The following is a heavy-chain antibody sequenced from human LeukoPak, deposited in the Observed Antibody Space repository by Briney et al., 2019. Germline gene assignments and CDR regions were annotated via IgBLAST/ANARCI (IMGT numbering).Heavy chain of an antibody. CDR3: AKGGRGTYYADS. CDR1: GFTFSDYY. CDR2: ISSSSSYT. Sequence: GGSLRLSCAASGFTFSDYYMSWIRQAPGKGLEWVSYISSSSSYTNYADSVKGRFTISRDNSKNTLYLQMNSLRAEDTAVYYCAKGGRGTYYADSWGQGTLVTVSS. J-gene: IGHJ4*02. D-gene: IGHD3-16*01. V-gene: IGHV3-11*05.